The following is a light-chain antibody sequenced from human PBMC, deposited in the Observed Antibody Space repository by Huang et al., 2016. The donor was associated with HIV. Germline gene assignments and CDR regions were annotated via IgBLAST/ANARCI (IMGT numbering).Light chain of an antibody. CDR3: QQYYSNPLT. CDR2: CAS. Sequence: DIVMTQSPDSLAVSLGERATINCKSSQSVLYRSNNKNYFAWYQQKPVQTPKLLIYCASTRESGVPELFSGSGAETDFTLTIRSLQAEDVAVYYCQQYYSNPLTFGGGTKVEIK. J-gene: IGKJ4*01. V-gene: IGKV4-1*01. CDR1: QSVLYRSNNKNY.